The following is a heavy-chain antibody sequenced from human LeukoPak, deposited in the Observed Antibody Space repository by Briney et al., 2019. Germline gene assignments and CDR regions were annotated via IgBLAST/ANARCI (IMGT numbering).Heavy chain of an antibody. CDR3: ARGDFHDDYGDYPFDY. CDR1: GGTFSSYA. V-gene: IGHV1-69*05. Sequence: SVKVSCKASGGTFSSYAISWVRQAPGQGLEWMGRIIPIFGTANYAQKFQGRVTITTDESTSTAYMEPSSLRSEDTAVYYCARGDFHDDYGDYPFDYWGQGTLVTVSS. D-gene: IGHD4-17*01. CDR2: IIPIFGTA. J-gene: IGHJ4*02.